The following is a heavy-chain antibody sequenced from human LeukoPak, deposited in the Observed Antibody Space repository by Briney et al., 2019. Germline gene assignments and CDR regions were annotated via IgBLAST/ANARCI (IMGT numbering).Heavy chain of an antibody. CDR2: ISGSGGST. J-gene: IGHJ2*01. CDR1: GFTFSSFA. CDR3: AKDRYGGSFPYWYFDL. D-gene: IGHD1-26*01. Sequence: QPGGSLRLSCAASGFTFSSFAMSWVRQAPGKGLEWVSAISGSGGSTYYADSVKGRFTISRDNSKNTLYLQMNSLRAEDTAVYYCAKDRYGGSFPYWYFDLWGRGTLVTVSS. V-gene: IGHV3-23*01.